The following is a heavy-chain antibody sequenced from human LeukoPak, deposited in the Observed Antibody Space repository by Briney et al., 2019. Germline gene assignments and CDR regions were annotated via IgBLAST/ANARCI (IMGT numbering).Heavy chain of an antibody. J-gene: IGHJ4*02. V-gene: IGHV3-23*01. Sequence: GGSLRLSCGASGFTFSSYWMCWVRQASGKGLEWVSAISGSGSDTYHADSVKGRFTISRDKSKNTLYLQMNSLRAEDTAVYYCARQIGYCSSGTCYFDFWGQGSLVTVSS. CDR2: ISGSGSDT. D-gene: IGHD2-15*01. CDR3: ARQIGYCSSGTCYFDF. CDR1: GFTFSSYW.